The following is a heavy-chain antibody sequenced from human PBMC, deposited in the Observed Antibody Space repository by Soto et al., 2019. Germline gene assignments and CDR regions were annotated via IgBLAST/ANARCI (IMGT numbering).Heavy chain of an antibody. CDR2: ISYDGSNK. J-gene: IGHJ6*02. D-gene: IGHD6-6*01. Sequence: GGSLRLSCAASGFTFSSYAMHWVRQAPGKGLEWVAVISYDGSNKYYADSVKGRFTISRDNSKNTLYLQMNGLRAEDTAVYYCARDPYSRSSRINYYYYYGMDVWGQGTTVTVSS. V-gene: IGHV3-30-3*01. CDR3: ARDPYSRSSRINYYYYYGMDV. CDR1: GFTFSSYA.